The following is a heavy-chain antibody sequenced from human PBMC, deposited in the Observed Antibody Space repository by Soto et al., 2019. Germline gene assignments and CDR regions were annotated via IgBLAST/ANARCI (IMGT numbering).Heavy chain of an antibody. Sequence: EVQLAESGGGLVQPGESLRLSCAASGITVSSSYMSWVRQAPGKGLEWVSVMYSEGSTYFADSVKGRFTISRDNSKNTRYLQMNSLRAEDTAVYYCARSGDWVGYFDLWGRGTLVTVSS. D-gene: IGHD3-10*01. CDR1: GITVSSSY. J-gene: IGHJ2*01. V-gene: IGHV3-66*01. CDR2: MYSEGST. CDR3: ARSGDWVGYFDL.